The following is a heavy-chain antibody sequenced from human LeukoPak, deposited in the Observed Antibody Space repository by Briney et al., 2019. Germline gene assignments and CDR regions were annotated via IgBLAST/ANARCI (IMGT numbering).Heavy chain of an antibody. CDR2: IYYSGST. J-gene: IGHJ4*02. CDR1: GGPISSSSYY. Sequence: PSETLSLTCTVSGGPISSSSYYWGWIRQPPGKGLEWIGSIYYSGSTYYNPSLKSRVTISVDTSKNQFSLKLSSVTAADTAVYYCARLGGGYYTIDYWGQGTLVTVSS. D-gene: IGHD3-3*01. V-gene: IGHV4-39*01. CDR3: ARLGGGYYTIDY.